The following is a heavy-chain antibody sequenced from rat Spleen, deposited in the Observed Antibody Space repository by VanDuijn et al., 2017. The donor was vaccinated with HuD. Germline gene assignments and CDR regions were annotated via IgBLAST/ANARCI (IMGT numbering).Heavy chain of an antibody. J-gene: IGHJ1*01. Sequence: QVQLKESGPGLVQPSQTLPLTCTVSGFSLTSYNVHWVRQPTGKGLEWRGIIWTGGSTDYNSALKSRLSISRDTSKSQVFLKMNSLLTEDTAIYFCARDPDDKYYWYFDFWGPGTMVTVSS. D-gene: IGHD1-7*01. CDR1: GFSLTSYN. CDR3: ARDPDDKYYWYFDF. CDR2: IWTGGST. V-gene: IGHV2-30*01.